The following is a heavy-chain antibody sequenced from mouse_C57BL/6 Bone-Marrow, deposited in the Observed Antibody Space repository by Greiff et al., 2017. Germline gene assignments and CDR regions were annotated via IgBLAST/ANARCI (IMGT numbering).Heavy chain of an antibody. CDR2: INPGSGGT. D-gene: IGHD1-1*01. J-gene: IGHJ1*03. V-gene: IGHV1-54*01. CDR1: GYAFTNYL. Sequence: VQLQQSGAELVRPGTSVKVSCKASGYAFTNYLIEWVKQRPGQGLEWIGVINPGSGGTNYNEKFKGKATLTADKSSSTAYMQLSSLTSEDSAVYFCASITTVVDWYFDVWGTATTVTVSS. CDR3: ASITTVVDWYFDV.